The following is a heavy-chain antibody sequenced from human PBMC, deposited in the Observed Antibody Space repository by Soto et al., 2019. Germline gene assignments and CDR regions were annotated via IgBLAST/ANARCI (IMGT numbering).Heavy chain of an antibody. CDR1: GFTFSSYS. V-gene: IGHV3-21*01. Sequence: EVQLVESGGGLVKPGGSLRLSCAASGFTFSSYSMNWVRQAPGKGLEWVSYISSSSSYIYYADSVKGRFTISRDNAKNSLSLQMNSLRAEDTAVYYCAREPPHEEQGPRWYFDYWGQGTLVTVSS. CDR3: AREPPHEEQGPRWYFDY. J-gene: IGHJ4*02. CDR2: ISSSSSYI. D-gene: IGHD6-13*01.